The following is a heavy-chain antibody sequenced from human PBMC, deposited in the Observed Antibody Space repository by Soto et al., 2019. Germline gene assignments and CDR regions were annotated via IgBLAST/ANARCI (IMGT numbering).Heavy chain of an antibody. V-gene: IGHV3-23*01. Sequence: GGSLRLCWAASGCTFSSYAMSWVRQDTGKGLEWVSAISGSGGSTYYADSVKGRFTISRDNSKNTLYLQMNSLRAEDTAVYYCAKDRDLTMLVVVLHWGQGTLVTVSS. CDR3: AKDRDLTMLVVVLH. D-gene: IGHD3-22*01. CDR1: GCTFSSYA. J-gene: IGHJ1*01. CDR2: ISGSGGST.